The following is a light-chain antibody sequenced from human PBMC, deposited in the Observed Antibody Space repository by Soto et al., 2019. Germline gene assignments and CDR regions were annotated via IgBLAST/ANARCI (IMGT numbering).Light chain of an antibody. V-gene: IGKV4-1*01. J-gene: IGKJ4*01. CDR2: WAS. CDR1: QTVLHSSNNKNY. Sequence: DIEMTQSPDSLTVSLGERATINCQSSQTVLHSSNNKNYLAWYQQKPGQPPKLLIYWASTRESGVPDRFSGSGSGTDFTLTISSLQAEDVAVYYCQQYYSTPLTFGGGTKVEIK. CDR3: QQYYSTPLT.